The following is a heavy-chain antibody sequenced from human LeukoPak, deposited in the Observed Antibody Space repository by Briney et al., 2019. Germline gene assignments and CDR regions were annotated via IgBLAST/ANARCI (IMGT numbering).Heavy chain of an antibody. D-gene: IGHD3/OR15-3a*01. V-gene: IGHV1-18*01. CDR1: GYTFTGYG. CDR3: ARVGPQYNWFDP. Sequence: ASVMLSCKGSGYTFTGYGISWVRGAPGQGLEWMGWISAYNGNTNYAQKLQGRVTMTTDTSTSTAYMELRSLRSDDTAVYYCARVGPQYNWFDPWGQGTLVTVSS. CDR2: ISAYNGNT. J-gene: IGHJ5*02.